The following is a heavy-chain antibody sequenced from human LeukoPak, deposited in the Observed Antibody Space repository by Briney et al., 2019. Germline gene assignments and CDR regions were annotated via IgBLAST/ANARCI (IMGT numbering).Heavy chain of an antibody. Sequence: KASETLSLTCTVSGGSISSYYWSWIRQPPGKGLEWIGYIYYSGSTNYNPSLKSRVTISVDTSKSQFSLKLSPVTAADTAVYYCARDLTGDTGFDPWGQGTLVTVSS. J-gene: IGHJ5*02. CDR3: ARDLTGDTGFDP. D-gene: IGHD7-27*01. V-gene: IGHV4-59*01. CDR2: IYYSGST. CDR1: GGSISSYY.